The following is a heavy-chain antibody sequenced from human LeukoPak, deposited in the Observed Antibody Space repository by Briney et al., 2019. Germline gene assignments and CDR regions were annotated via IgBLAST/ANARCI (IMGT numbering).Heavy chain of an antibody. CDR3: ARNEYASGIFDY. CDR2: MTPNSGKT. J-gene: IGHJ4*02. V-gene: IGHV1-8*01. Sequence: ASVRASCKASGYSFTSYDINWVRQAAGQGLEWVGWMTPNSGKTGYAQKFQGRITMTRDISISTAYLELSSLTSEDTAVYYCARNEYASGIFDYWGQGVLVTVSP. CDR1: GYSFTSYD. D-gene: IGHD3-10*01.